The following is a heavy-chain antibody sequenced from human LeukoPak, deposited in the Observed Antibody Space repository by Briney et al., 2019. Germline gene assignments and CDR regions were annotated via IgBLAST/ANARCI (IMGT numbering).Heavy chain of an antibody. J-gene: IGHJ4*02. Sequence: PSETLSLTCTVSGYSISSGYYWGWIRQPPGKGLEWIGSIYHSGSTYYNPSLKSRVTISVDTSKNQFSLKLSSVTAADTAVYYCARRRGSSSLGYWGQGTLVTVSS. V-gene: IGHV4-38-2*02. CDR1: GYSISSGYY. CDR2: IYHSGST. CDR3: ARRRGSSSLGY. D-gene: IGHD1-26*01.